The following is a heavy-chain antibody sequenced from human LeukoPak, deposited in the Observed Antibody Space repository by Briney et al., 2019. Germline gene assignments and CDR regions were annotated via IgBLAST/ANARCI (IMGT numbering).Heavy chain of an antibody. CDR1: GGSFSGYY. D-gene: IGHD3-22*01. Sequence: SETLSLTCAVYGGSFSGYYWSWIRQPPGKGLEWIGEINHSGSTNYNPSLKSRVTISVDTSKNQFSLKLSSETAADTAVYYCARGRMIVVKMVLGYWFDPWGQGTLVTVSS. V-gene: IGHV4-34*01. CDR2: INHSGST. CDR3: ARGRMIVVKMVLGYWFDP. J-gene: IGHJ5*02.